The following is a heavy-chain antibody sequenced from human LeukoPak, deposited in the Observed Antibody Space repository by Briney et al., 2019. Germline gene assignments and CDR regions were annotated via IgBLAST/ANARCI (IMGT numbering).Heavy chain of an antibody. CDR1: GFSLSTSGVG. CDR2: ISLDDDR. Sequence: SGPTLVNPTQTLTLTCTFSGFSLSTSGVGVGWIRQPPGKALEWLALISLDDDRRYSPSLKSRLTIPKEPSKNQVVLTMTNMDPVDTATYYCALSRNTFGGVIADFDYWGQGTLVTVSS. CDR3: ALSRNTFGGVIADFDY. V-gene: IGHV2-5*02. J-gene: IGHJ4*02. D-gene: IGHD3-16*02.